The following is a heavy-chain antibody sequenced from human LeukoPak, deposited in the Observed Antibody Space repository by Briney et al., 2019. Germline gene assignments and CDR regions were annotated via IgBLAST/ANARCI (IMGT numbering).Heavy chain of an antibody. CDR1: GFTFTDFY. Sequence: GVSPRLSCAASGFTFTDFYMSWIRQAPGKGLEWVSYISISGTTIYYADSVKGRFTFSRDNAKNSLYLQMNSLRAEDTAVYYCARTGRLQYGDYVAFDYWGQGTLVTVS. V-gene: IGHV3-11*01. J-gene: IGHJ4*02. CDR2: ISISGTTI. CDR3: ARTGRLQYGDYVAFDY. D-gene: IGHD4-17*01.